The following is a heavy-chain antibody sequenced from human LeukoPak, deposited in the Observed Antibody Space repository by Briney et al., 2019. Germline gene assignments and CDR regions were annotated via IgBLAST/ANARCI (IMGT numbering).Heavy chain of an antibody. D-gene: IGHD1-26*01. CDR3: TRGRRATHDY. J-gene: IGHJ4*02. CDR2: IRSKAYGGTT. V-gene: IGHV3-49*04. Sequence: GGSLRLSCAASGFSFSSYGMDWVRQAPGKGLEWVGFIRSKAYGGTTEYAASVKGRFTISRDDSKSIAYLQMNSLKTEDTAVYYCTRGRRATHDYWGQGTLVTVSS. CDR1: GFSFSSYG.